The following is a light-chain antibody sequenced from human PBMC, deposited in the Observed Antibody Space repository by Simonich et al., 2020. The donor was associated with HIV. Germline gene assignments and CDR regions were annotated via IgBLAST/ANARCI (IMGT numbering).Light chain of an antibody. CDR1: SSEVGNYNL. Sequence: QSALTQPASVSGSPGQSITISCSGTSSEVGNYNLVSWYQQHPGKAPKLMIYDVSKRPSGVSNRFSVSKSGNTASLTISGLQAEDEADYYCSSYTSSTTEVFGGGTKLTVL. J-gene: IGLJ3*02. V-gene: IGLV2-14*02. CDR3: SSYTSSTTEV. CDR2: DVS.